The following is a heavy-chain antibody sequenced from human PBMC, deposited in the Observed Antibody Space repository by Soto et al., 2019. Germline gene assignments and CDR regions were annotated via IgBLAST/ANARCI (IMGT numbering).Heavy chain of an antibody. D-gene: IGHD4-17*01. CDR3: ARNLNDYGDYYFDY. Sequence: QLQLQESGPGLVKPSETLSLTCTVSGGSISSSSYDWGWIRQPPGRGLEWIGSIYYSGSTYYNPSLKSRVTISVDTSKNQFSLKLSSVTAADTAVYYCARNLNDYGDYYFDYWGQGTLVTVSS. CDR2: IYYSGST. V-gene: IGHV4-39*01. J-gene: IGHJ4*02. CDR1: GGSISSSSYD.